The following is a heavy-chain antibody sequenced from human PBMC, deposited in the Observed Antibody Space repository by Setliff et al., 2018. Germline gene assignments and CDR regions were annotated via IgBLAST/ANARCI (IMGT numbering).Heavy chain of an antibody. CDR1: GYTLSNYW. J-gene: IGHJ3*01. CDR2: IYAGDSDT. CDR3: ARLGSSSWYNDVFDF. Sequence: GESLKISCKGSGYTLSNYWVGWVRQMPGKGLEWMGVIYAGDSDTSYSPSFQGQVTFSADKSISTAYLQWSTLKASDTAMYYCARLGSSSWYNDVFDFWGPGTMVTVSS. V-gene: IGHV5-51*01. D-gene: IGHD6-13*01.